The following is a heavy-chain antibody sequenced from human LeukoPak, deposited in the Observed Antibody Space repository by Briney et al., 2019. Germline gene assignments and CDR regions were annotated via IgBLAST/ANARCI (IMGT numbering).Heavy chain of an antibody. CDR1: GFTFSSYA. D-gene: IGHD3-9*01. Sequence: GGSLRLSCAASGFTFSSYAMTWVRQAPGKGLEWVSAISGGGGSTYYADSVKGRFTISRDNSKNTLYLQMNSLRAEDTAVYYCARVGYDILTGYYNPSYYYYMDVWGKGTTVTISS. CDR2: ISGGGGST. J-gene: IGHJ6*03. CDR3: ARVGYDILTGYYNPSYYYYMDV. V-gene: IGHV3-23*01.